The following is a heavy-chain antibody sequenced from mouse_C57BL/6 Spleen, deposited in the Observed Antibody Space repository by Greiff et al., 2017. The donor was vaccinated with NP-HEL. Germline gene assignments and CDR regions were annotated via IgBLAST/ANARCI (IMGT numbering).Heavy chain of an antibody. D-gene: IGHD2-3*01. CDR1: GYTFTSYW. CDR2: IHPNSGST. V-gene: IGHV1-64*01. Sequence: QVQLQQPGAELVKPGASVKLSCKASGYTFTSYWMHWVKQRPGQGLEWIGMIHPNSGSTNYNEKFKSKATLTVDKSSSTAYMQLSSLTSEDSAVYYCARGGIYDVYYVAWFAYWGQGTLVTVSA. J-gene: IGHJ3*01. CDR3: ARGGIYDVYYVAWFAY.